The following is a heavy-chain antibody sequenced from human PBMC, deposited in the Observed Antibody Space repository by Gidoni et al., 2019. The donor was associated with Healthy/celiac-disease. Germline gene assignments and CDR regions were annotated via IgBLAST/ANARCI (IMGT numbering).Heavy chain of an antibody. J-gene: IGHJ6*02. CDR2: INHSGST. D-gene: IGHD5-18*01. CDR1: GGSFSGYS. Sequence: QVQLQQWGAGLLKPSATLSLTCSVSGGSFSGYSWSWIRQPPGKGLEWIGEINHSGSTNDNPSLKSRVTISVDTSKNQFSLKLSSVTAADTAVYYCARGRRGYSYGNYYYYGMDVWGQGTTVTVSS. CDR3: ARGRRGYSYGNYYYYGMDV. V-gene: IGHV4-34*01.